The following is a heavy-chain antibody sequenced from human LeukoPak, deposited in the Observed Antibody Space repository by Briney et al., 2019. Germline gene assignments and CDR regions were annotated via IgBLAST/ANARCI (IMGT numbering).Heavy chain of an antibody. CDR1: GFTFSSYA. D-gene: IGHD6-19*01. Sequence: GGSLRLSCAASGFTFSSYAMHWVRQAPGKGLEWVAVISYDGSNKYYADSVKGRFTISRDNSKNTLYLQMNSLRAEDTAVYYCAREQWLALDYWAREPWSPSPQ. V-gene: IGHV3-30-3*01. J-gene: IGHJ4*02. CDR2: ISYDGSNK. CDR3: AREQWLALDY.